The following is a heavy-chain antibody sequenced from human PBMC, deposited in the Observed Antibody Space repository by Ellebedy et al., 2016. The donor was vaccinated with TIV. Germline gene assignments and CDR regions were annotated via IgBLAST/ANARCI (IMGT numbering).Heavy chain of an antibody. CDR1: GFRFDDYG. CDR3: ARDPNSPGDTGYGDY. J-gene: IGHJ4*02. V-gene: IGHV3-7*03. D-gene: IGHD5-12*01. Sequence: GESLKISCAASGFRFDDYGMSWVRQAPGKGLEWVANMNQVGSEKYYADSVKGRFTISRDNAKNSLYLQMNSLRAEDTAVYYCARDPNSPGDTGYGDYWGQGAVVTVSS. CDR2: MNQVGSEK.